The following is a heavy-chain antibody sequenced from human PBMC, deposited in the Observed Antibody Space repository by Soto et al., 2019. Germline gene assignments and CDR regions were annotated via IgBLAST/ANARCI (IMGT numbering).Heavy chain of an antibody. CDR1: GYTFTSYA. V-gene: IGHV1-3*01. J-gene: IGHJ6*02. CDR3: ARYEQQHDYYGMDV. CDR2: INAGNGDT. Sequence: ASVKVSCKASGYTFTSYAIHWVRQAPGQRLEWMGWINAGNGDTKYSQNFQGRVAITSDTSASTAYMELSSLTSEDTAAYYCARYEQQHDYYGMDVWGQGTTVTVSS. D-gene: IGHD6-13*01.